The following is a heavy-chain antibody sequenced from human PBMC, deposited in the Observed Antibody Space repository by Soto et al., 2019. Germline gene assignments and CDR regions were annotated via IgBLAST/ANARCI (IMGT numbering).Heavy chain of an antibody. V-gene: IGHV4-39*01. J-gene: IGHJ4*02. CDR1: GGSGTNSSYY. CDR2: VYYRGRS. CDR3: VSQRTTVPTQAYFDY. Sequence: SEILSLTCTVSGGSGTNSSYYWGWIRQSPGKGLEWIGSVYYRGRSYSKSSVKSRVTISVDTSKNRFSLSLNSVTASDTAVYFCVSQRTTVPTQAYFDYWGPGALVTAPQ. D-gene: IGHD4-17*01.